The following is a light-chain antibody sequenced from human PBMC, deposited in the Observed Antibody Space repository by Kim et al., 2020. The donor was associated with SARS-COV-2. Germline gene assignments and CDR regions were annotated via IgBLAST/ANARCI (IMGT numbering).Light chain of an antibody. Sequence: VSPGQTASITCSGNKLGDKYACWYQQKPCQSPVLVIYQDNKRPSGIPERFSGSNSGNTATLTISGTQAMDEGDYYCQTWDSSTVVFGGGTQLTVL. V-gene: IGLV3-1*01. CDR1: KLGDKY. CDR3: QTWDSSTVV. CDR2: QDN. J-gene: IGLJ2*01.